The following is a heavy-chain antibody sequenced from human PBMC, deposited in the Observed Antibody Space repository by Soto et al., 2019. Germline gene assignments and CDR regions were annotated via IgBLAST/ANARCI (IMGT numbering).Heavy chain of an antibody. D-gene: IGHD6-19*01. Sequence: PGGSLRLSCAASGFTFSSYSMHWVRQAPGKGLEWVSSISSSSSYIYYADSVKGRFAISRDNAKNSLYLQMNSLRAEDTAVYYCARYPTPVGSIEVAGTRWVDPWGQGTLVTVSS. CDR3: ARYPTPVGSIEVAGTRWVDP. J-gene: IGHJ5*02. CDR1: GFTFSSYS. CDR2: ISSSSSYI. V-gene: IGHV3-21*01.